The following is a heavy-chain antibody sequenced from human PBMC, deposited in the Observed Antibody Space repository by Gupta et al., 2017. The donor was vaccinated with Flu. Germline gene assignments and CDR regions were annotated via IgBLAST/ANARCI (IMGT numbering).Heavy chain of an antibody. V-gene: IGHV1-46*01. CDR1: GYTFINYY. CDR3: ARDLGGYSGYSPLDY. D-gene: IGHD5-12*01. Sequence: QVQLVQSVAEVKEPGASVKVSCSTFGYTFINYYIHWVRQAPGQGLEWVGVIDPSGESKNSAHKFQGRLTLTKDKSASTAYMELNSLRSEDTAVYYCARDLGGYSGYSPLDYWGQGTLVTVSS. CDR2: IDPSGESK. J-gene: IGHJ4*02.